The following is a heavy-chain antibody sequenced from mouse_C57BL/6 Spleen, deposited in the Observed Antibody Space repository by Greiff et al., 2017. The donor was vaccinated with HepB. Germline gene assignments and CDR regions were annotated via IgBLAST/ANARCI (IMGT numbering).Heavy chain of an antibody. V-gene: IGHV5-17*01. Sequence: EVKLVESGGGLVKPGGSLKLSCAASGFTFSDYGMHWVRQAPEKGLEWVAYISSGSSTIYYADTVKGRFTISRDNAKHTLFLQMTSLRSEDTAMYYCARPLYDVFAMDYWGQGTSVTVSS. CDR3: ARPLYDVFAMDY. D-gene: IGHD2-3*01. CDR2: ISSGSSTI. J-gene: IGHJ4*01. CDR1: GFTFSDYG.